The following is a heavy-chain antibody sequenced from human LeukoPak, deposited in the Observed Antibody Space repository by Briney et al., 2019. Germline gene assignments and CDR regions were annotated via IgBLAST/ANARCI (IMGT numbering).Heavy chain of an antibody. CDR3: ARASYYYYGMDV. V-gene: IGHV4-59*01. Sequence: SETLSLTCTVSGGSISSYYWTWIRQPPGKGLEWIGYIYYSGSTNYNPSLKSRVTISVDTSKNQFSLRLSSVTAADTAVYYCARASYYYYGMDVWGQGTTVTVSS. J-gene: IGHJ6*02. CDR2: IYYSGST. CDR1: GGSISSYY.